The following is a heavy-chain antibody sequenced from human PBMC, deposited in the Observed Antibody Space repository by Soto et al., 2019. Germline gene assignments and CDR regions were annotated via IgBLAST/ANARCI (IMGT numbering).Heavy chain of an antibody. CDR3: ATDYCSGGSCYLSLDAFDI. V-gene: IGHV1-69*13. Sequence: SVKVSCKASGGTFSSYAISWVRQAPGQGLEWMGGIIPIFGTANYAQKFQGRVTITADESTSTAYMELSSLRSEDTAVYYCATDYCSGGSCYLSLDAFDIWGQGTMVTVSS. CDR1: GGTFSSYA. CDR2: IIPIFGTA. D-gene: IGHD2-15*01. J-gene: IGHJ3*02.